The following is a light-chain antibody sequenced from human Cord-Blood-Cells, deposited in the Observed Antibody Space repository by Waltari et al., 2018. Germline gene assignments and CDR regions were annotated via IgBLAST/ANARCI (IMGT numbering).Light chain of an antibody. CDR1: SGPSSYA. Sequence: QLVLTQSPSASASLGASVKFTCTLSSGPSSYAIAWHPQQPEKGPRYLMKLNSDGSHSKGDGIPDRFSGSSSGAERYLTISSLQSEDEADYYCQTWGTGIQVFGGGTKLTVL. CDR3: QTWGTGIQV. V-gene: IGLV4-69*01. J-gene: IGLJ3*02. CDR2: LNSDGSH.